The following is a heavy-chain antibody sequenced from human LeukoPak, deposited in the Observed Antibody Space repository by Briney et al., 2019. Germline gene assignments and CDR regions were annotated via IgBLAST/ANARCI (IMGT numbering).Heavy chain of an antibody. V-gene: IGHV3-21*01. Sequence: PGGSLRLSCAASGFTFSSYSMNWVRHAPGNGLEWVSSISSSSSYIYYADSVKGRFTISRDNAKNSLYLQMNSLRAEDTAVYYCATNYYGSGSYLSPDWGQGTLVTVSS. J-gene: IGHJ4*02. CDR2: ISSSSSYI. D-gene: IGHD3-10*01. CDR3: ATNYYGSGSYLSPD. CDR1: GFTFSSYS.